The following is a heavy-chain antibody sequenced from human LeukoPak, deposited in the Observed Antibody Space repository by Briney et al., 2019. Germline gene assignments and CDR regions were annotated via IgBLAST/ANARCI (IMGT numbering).Heavy chain of an antibody. CDR1: GGSISSGGYY. CDR2: IYYSGST. D-gene: IGHD6-6*01. CDR3: ARSGAYSSSGDF. V-gene: IGHV4-31*03. Sequence: PSETLSLTCTVSGGSISSGGYYWSWIRQHPGKGLEWIGYIYYSGSTYYNPSLKSRVTISVEPSKNQFSLKLSCLRAAETAVYYCARSGAYSSSGDFWGQGPLVTVSS. J-gene: IGHJ4*02.